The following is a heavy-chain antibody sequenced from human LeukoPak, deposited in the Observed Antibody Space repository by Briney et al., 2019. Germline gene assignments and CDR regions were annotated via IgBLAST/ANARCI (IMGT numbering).Heavy chain of an antibody. CDR2: IRYDGSNK. D-gene: IGHD3-22*01. V-gene: IGHV3-30*02. Sequence: GGSLRLSCAASGFTFSSYGMHWVRQAPGKGLEWVASIRYDGSNKYYADSVKGRFTISRDNSKNTLYLQMNSLRAEDTAVYYCAKTSPYYYDSSGYYDFDYWGQGTLVTVSS. J-gene: IGHJ4*02. CDR3: AKTSPYYYDSSGYYDFDY. CDR1: GFTFSSYG.